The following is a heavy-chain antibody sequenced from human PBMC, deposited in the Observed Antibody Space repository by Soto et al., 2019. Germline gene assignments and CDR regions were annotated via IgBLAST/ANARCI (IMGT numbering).Heavy chain of an antibody. CDR2: ISSSGSST. CDR1: EFTFSDYY. D-gene: IGHD3-10*01. J-gene: IGHJ5*02. Sequence: GGSLSLSCAASEFTFSDYYMSWIRQAPGKGLEWVSYISSSGSSTWYADSVKGRFTISRDNAKNSLYLQMSSLRAEDMAVYYCARDLFSYDLGRVNWFDPWGQGTLVTVSS. V-gene: IGHV3-11*01. CDR3: ARDLFSYDLGRVNWFDP.